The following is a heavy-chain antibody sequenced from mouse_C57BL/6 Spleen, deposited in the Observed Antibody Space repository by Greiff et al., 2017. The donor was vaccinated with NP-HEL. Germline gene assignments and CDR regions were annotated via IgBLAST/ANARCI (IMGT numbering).Heavy chain of an antibody. CDR3: ARYRGNSAWFAY. CDR1: GYTFTSYW. D-gene: IGHD2-1*01. J-gene: IGHJ3*01. CDR2: IDPSDSET. V-gene: IGHV1-52*01. Sequence: VQLQQPGAELVRPGSSVKLSCKASGYTFTSYWMHWVKQRPIQGLEWIGNIDPSDSETHYNQKFKDKATLTVDKSSSTAYMQLSSLTSEDSAVYYCARYRGNSAWFAYWGQGTLVTVSA.